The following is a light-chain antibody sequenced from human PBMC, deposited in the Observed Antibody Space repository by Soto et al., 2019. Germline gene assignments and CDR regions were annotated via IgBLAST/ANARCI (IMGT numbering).Light chain of an antibody. CDR2: DAS. Sequence: EIVLTQSPDTLSLSPGERATLSCRASRSVSRNYLAWYQQKPGQAPRILMYDASTRATGISARFSGSGSGTEFTLTISSLQSEDFAVYYCQQYHNWPITFGQGTRLEIK. V-gene: IGKV3-15*01. J-gene: IGKJ5*01. CDR1: RSVSRN. CDR3: QQYHNWPIT.